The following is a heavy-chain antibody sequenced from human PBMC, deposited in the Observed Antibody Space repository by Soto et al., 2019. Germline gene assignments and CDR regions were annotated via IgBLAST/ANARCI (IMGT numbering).Heavy chain of an antibody. Sequence: SETLSLTCAVYGGSFSGYYWSWIRQPPGKGLEWIGEINHSGSTNYNPSLKSRVTISVDTSKNQFSLKLSSVTAADTAVYYCARAEQLDYYYYYGMDVWGQGTTVTVLL. CDR1: GGSFSGYY. D-gene: IGHD6-13*01. CDR3: ARAEQLDYYYYYGMDV. J-gene: IGHJ6*02. V-gene: IGHV4-34*01. CDR2: INHSGST.